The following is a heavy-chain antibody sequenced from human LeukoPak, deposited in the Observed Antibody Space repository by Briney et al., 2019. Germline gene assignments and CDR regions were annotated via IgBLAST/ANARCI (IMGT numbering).Heavy chain of an antibody. CDR1: GVTFSSYE. V-gene: IGHV3-48*03. D-gene: IGHD5-24*01. Sequence: EGSLRLSCAASGVTFSSYEMDWVRRAPGKGLEWVSYIGSSGGSRYYADSVKGRFTCSRDNAKNSLYLQMNSLRVEDTAVYYCAREDGDAFDIWGQGTMVSVSS. CDR3: AREDGDAFDI. J-gene: IGHJ3*02. CDR2: IGSSGGSR.